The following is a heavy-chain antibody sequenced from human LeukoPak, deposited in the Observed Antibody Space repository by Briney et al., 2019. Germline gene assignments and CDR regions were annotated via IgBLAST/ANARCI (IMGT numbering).Heavy chain of an antibody. Sequence: PGGSLRLSCATSGFTFSSYAMNWVRQAPGKGLEWVSYTSTGSSTIYYADSVKGRFTISRGNAKSSLYLQMNSLRAEDTAVYYCVRDGYSGSASDFDYWGQGTLVTVSS. D-gene: IGHD1-26*01. CDR2: TSTGSSTI. CDR1: GFTFSSYA. J-gene: IGHJ4*02. V-gene: IGHV3-48*04. CDR3: VRDGYSGSASDFDY.